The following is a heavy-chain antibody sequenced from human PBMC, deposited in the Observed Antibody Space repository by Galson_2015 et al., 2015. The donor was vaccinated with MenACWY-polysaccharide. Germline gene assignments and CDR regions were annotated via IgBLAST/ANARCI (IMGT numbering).Heavy chain of an antibody. CDR1: GFTFSSYN. J-gene: IGHJ4*02. D-gene: IGHD1-26*01. CDR3: ARGGGSYQYFDY. CDR2: ITSSSGTI. V-gene: IGHV3-48*01. Sequence: SLRLSCAASGFTFSSYNMNWARQAPGKGLEWVSYITSSSGTIYHADSVKGRFTISRDNAKNSLYLQMNSLRVEDTAVYYCARGGGSYQYFDYWGQGILVTVSA.